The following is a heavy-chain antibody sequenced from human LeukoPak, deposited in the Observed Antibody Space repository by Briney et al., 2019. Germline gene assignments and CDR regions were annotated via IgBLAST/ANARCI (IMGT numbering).Heavy chain of an antibody. CDR2: INPSGGST. D-gene: IGHD3-10*01. CDR1: GYTFTSYY. J-gene: IGHJ4*02. V-gene: IGHV1-46*01. Sequence: GESLKISCKGSGYTFTSYYMHWVRQAPGQGLEWMGIINPSGGSTSYAQKFQGRVTMTRDMSTSTVYMELSSLRSEDTAVYYCARAYTGSGSYYFHFDYWGQGTLVTVSS. CDR3: ARAYTGSGSYYFHFDY.